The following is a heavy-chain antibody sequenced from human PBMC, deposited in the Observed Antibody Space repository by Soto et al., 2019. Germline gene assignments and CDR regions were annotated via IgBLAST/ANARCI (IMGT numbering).Heavy chain of an antibody. CDR3: AREGPAPYYYYGMDV. Sequence: QVQLVQSGGEVKKPGASVKVSCKTSGYSFTTYGISWVRQAPGQGLEWMGWISAYNGNTNYAQKLQDRVTMTTDKSTSKAYMELRSLRSDDTAVYYCAREGPAPYYYYGMDVWGQGSTVTVS. V-gene: IGHV1-18*01. J-gene: IGHJ6*02. CDR2: ISAYNGNT. CDR1: GYSFTTYG.